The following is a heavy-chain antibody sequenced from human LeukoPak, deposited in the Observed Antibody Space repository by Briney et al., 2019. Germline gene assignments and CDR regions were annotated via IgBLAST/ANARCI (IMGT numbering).Heavy chain of an antibody. V-gene: IGHV1-2*02. D-gene: IGHD2-2*01. CDR3: ARVVTPRYCSTPICYWKGWFDP. CDR2: INPNSGGT. CDR1: GYTFTGYY. J-gene: IGHJ5*02. Sequence: GASVKVSCKASGYTFTGYYMHWVRQAPGQGLEWMGWINPNSGGTNYAQKFQGRVTMTRDTSISTAYMELSRLRSDDTAVYYCARVVTPRYCSTPICYWKGWFDPWGQGTLVTVSS.